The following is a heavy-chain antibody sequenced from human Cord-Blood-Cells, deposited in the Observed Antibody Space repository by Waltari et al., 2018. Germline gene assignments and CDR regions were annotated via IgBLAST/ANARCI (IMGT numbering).Heavy chain of an antibody. CDR1: GDSVSSNSAA. D-gene: IGHD1-26*01. CDR2: TYYRSKWYN. Sequence: QVQLQQSGPGLVKPSQTLSLTCAISGDSVSSNSAAWNWIRQSPSRGLEWLGRTYYRSKWYNDYAVAVKSRITINPDTSKNQFSLQLNSVTPEDTAVYYCAREEWELLRARPADSSVPKPFDYWGQGTLVTVSS. V-gene: IGHV6-1*01. CDR3: AREEWELLRARPADSSVPKPFDY. J-gene: IGHJ4*02.